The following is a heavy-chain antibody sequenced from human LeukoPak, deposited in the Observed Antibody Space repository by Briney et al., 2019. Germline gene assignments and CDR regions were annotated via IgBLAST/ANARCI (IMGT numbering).Heavy chain of an antibody. J-gene: IGHJ6*02. CDR3: ARGAGSGWYFVYGMDV. D-gene: IGHD6-19*01. CDR2: IYSGGTT. CDR1: GFTVSSNY. Sequence: PGGSLRLSCAASGFTVSSNYMSWVRQAPGKGLEWVSVIYSGGTTYYADSMKGRFTISRDNSKNTLYLQMNSLRVEDTAVYYCARGAGSGWYFVYGMDVWGQGTTVTVSS. V-gene: IGHV3-53*01.